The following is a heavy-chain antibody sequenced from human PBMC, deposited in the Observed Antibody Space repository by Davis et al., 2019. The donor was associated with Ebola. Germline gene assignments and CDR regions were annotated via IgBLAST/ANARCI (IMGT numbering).Heavy chain of an antibody. CDR2: IKQDGSEK. J-gene: IGHJ6*02. CDR1: GFTFSSYW. V-gene: IGHV3-7*01. Sequence: PGGSLRLSCAASGFTFSSYWMSWVRQAPGKGLEWVANIKQDGSEKYYVTSVKGRFTISRDNAKNSLYLQMNSLRAEDTAVYYCARLVLAGGGTVTTVVEYGMDVWGQGTTVTVSS. CDR3: ARLVLAGGGTVTTVVEYGMDV. D-gene: IGHD4-11*01.